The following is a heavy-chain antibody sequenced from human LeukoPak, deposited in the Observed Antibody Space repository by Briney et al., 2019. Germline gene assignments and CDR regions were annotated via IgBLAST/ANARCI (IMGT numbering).Heavy chain of an antibody. CDR3: ARGIRVIRAAGYYFDY. CDR1: GFTFSSYG. Sequence: PGRSLRLSCAASGFTFSSYGMHWVRQAPGKGLEWVAVIWYDGSNKYYADSVRGRFTISRDNSKNTLYLQMNSLRAEDTAVYYCARGIRVIRAAGYYFDYWGQGTLVTVSS. J-gene: IGHJ4*02. V-gene: IGHV3-33*01. CDR2: IWYDGSNK. D-gene: IGHD3-16*02.